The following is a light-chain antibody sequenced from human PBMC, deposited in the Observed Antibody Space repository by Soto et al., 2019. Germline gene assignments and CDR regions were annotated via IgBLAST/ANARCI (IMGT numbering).Light chain of an antibody. V-gene: IGKV3-15*01. CDR1: QSVSSK. CDR3: HQYNHWLTWT. Sequence: EIVMTQSPATLSLSPGQRATLSFRASQSVSSKLAWYQQRPGQAPRLLIYSASTRATGIPARFSGSGSGTEFTLTISSLQSEDFAVYYCHQYNHWLTWTFGQGTKVEIK. J-gene: IGKJ1*01. CDR2: SAS.